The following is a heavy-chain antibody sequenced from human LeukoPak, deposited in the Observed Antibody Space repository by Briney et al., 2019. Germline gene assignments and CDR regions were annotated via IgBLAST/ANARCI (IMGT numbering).Heavy chain of an antibody. J-gene: IGHJ4*02. D-gene: IGHD3-22*01. CDR3: ARDRGSSGPYYFDY. V-gene: IGHV4-30-4*08. Sequence: SQTLSLTCTVSGGSISSGDYYWSWIRQPPGKGLEWIGYIYYSGSTYYNPSLKSRVTISVDTSKNQFSLKLSSVTAADTAVYYCARDRGSSGPYYFDYWGQGTLVTVSS. CDR1: GGSISSGDYY. CDR2: IYYSGST.